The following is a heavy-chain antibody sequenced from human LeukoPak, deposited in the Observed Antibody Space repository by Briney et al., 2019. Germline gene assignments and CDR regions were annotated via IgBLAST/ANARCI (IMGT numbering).Heavy chain of an antibody. Sequence: GGSLRLSCAASGFTYRSYSMNWVREAPGKGLEGVSSISSSSSYIYYADTVKCRFTISRDNAKNSLYLQRNSLRAEHTAVYYCAGDLTTVTGGGYWGQGTLVTVSS. J-gene: IGHJ4*02. V-gene: IGHV3-21*01. CDR2: ISSSSSYI. CDR1: GFTYRSYS. D-gene: IGHD4-11*01. CDR3: AGDLTTVTGGGY.